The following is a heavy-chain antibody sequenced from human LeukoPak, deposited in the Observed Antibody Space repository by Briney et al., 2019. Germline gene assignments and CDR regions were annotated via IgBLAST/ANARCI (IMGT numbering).Heavy chain of an antibody. Sequence: GSSVKVSCKASGGTFISYAISWVRQAPGQGLEWMGRIIPILGIANYAQKFQGRVTITADKSTSTAYMELSSLRSEDTAVYYCFGYYDSSGYYQDDAFDIWGQGTMVTVSS. CDR1: GGTFISYA. CDR2: IIPILGIA. J-gene: IGHJ3*02. CDR3: FGYYDSSGYYQDDAFDI. D-gene: IGHD3-22*01. V-gene: IGHV1-69*04.